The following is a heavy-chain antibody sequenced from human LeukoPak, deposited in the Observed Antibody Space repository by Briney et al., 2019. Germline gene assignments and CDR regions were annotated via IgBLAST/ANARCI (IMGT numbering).Heavy chain of an antibody. CDR1: GYSFITYS. D-gene: IGHD1-1*01. CDR3: ARVAPTTEGMDV. V-gene: IGHV1-18*01. CDR2: IKADNGNT. J-gene: IGHJ6*02. Sequence: ASVKVSCEASGYSFITYSISWVRQAPGQGLEWMGWIKADNGNTDYAQKFQDRVTMTTDTSTTTAYMEVRSLRSEDTAVYYCARVAPTTEGMDVWGQGTTVTVSS.